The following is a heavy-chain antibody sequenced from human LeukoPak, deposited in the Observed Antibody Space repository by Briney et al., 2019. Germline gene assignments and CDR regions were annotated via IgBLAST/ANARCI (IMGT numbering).Heavy chain of an antibody. Sequence: PSETLSLTCTGPGGSISSYYWSWIRQPAGKGLEWIGRIYTSGSTNYNPSLKSRVTMSVDTSKNQFSLKLSSVTAADTAVYYCATLSTVVTPFYFDYWGQGTLVTVSS. D-gene: IGHD4-23*01. CDR3: ATLSTVVTPFYFDY. V-gene: IGHV4-4*07. J-gene: IGHJ4*02. CDR1: GGSISSYY. CDR2: IYTSGST.